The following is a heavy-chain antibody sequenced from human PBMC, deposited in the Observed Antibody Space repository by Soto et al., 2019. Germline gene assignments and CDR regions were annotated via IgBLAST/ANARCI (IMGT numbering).Heavy chain of an antibody. CDR2: ISGSGGST. CDR3: AKEADISGYYPDY. Sequence: HPGGSLRLSCAASGFTFSSYAMGWVRQALGKGLEWVSVISGSGGSTHYADSVKGRSTISRDNSKNTLHLQVNSLRGEDTAVYYCAKEADISGYYPDYWGQGTQVTVSS. D-gene: IGHD3-22*01. CDR1: GFTFSSYA. V-gene: IGHV3-23*01. J-gene: IGHJ4*02.